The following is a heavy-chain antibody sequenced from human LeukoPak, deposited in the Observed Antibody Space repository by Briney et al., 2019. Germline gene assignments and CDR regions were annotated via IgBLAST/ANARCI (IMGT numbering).Heavy chain of an antibody. CDR1: GYIFTSYW. D-gene: IGHD6-6*01. J-gene: IGHJ4*02. CDR2: IDPTDSYT. V-gene: IGHV5-10-1*01. CDR3: ARRGRSSSNFDF. Sequence: GESLRIPCKGSGYIFTSYWITWVRQMPGKGLEWMGMIDPTDSYTNYSPSFQGHVTISTDKSINTAYLQWSSLKASDTAIYYCARRGRSSSNFDFWGQGTLVTVSS.